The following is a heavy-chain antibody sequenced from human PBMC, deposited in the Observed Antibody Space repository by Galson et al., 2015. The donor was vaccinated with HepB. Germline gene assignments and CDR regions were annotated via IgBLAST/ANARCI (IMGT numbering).Heavy chain of an antibody. CDR2: ISGSGGST. Sequence: SLRLSCKASGFSFSSYAMSWVRQAPGKGLEWVSSISGSGGSTYYAHTLKGRFTISRDNSKNTLYLEMNSLRAEDTAVYYCAKDDYHYSSGHGGNDSFDIWGQGTMVIVSS. CDR3: AKDDYHYSSGHGGNDSFDI. CDR1: GFSFSSYA. J-gene: IGHJ3*02. D-gene: IGHD3-22*01. V-gene: IGHV3-23*01.